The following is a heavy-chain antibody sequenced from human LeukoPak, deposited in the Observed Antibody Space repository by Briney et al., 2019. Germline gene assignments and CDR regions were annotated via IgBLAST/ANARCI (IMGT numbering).Heavy chain of an antibody. CDR3: ARARIAVAGTGSYWYFDL. D-gene: IGHD6-19*01. CDR1: GGSISSYY. Sequence: SETLSLTCTVSGGSISSYYWSWSRQPAGKGLEWIGRIYTSGSTNYNPSLKSRVTMSVDTSKNQFSLKLSSVTAADTAVYYCARARIAVAGTGSYWYFDLWGRGTPVTVSS. V-gene: IGHV4-4*07. J-gene: IGHJ2*01. CDR2: IYTSGST.